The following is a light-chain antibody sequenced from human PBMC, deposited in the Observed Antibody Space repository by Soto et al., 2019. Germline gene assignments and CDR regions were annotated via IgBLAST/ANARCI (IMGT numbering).Light chain of an antibody. CDR3: QQYNTDWT. V-gene: IGKV1-5*01. CDR1: QNVNNW. Sequence: DIQMTQFPSALSASVGDRVTITCRASQNVNNWLAWYQHKPGKAPQLLIYDASVLESGVPSRFSGSGSGTEFTLASNGLQSDDFATYYCQQYNTDWTFGPGTKVEVE. CDR2: DAS. J-gene: IGKJ1*01.